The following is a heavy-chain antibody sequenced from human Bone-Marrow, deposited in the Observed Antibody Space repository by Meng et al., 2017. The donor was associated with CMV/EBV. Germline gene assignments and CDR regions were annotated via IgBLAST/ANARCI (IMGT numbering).Heavy chain of an antibody. CDR3: ARQVGDVVVPAAGDAFDI. V-gene: IGHV4-34*01. Sequence: SETLSLTCAVYGGSFSGYYWSWIRQPPGKGLEWIGEINHSGSTNYNPSLKSRVTISVDTSKNQFSLKLSSVTAADTAVYYCARQVGDVVVPAAGDAFDIWGQGTMVTVSS. D-gene: IGHD2-2*01. J-gene: IGHJ3*02. CDR1: GGSFSGYY. CDR2: INHSGST.